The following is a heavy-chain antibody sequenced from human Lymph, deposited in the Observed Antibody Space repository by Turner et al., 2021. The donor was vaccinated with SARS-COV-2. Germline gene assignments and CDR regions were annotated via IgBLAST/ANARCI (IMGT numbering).Heavy chain of an antibody. D-gene: IGHD5-18*01. Sequence: QVQLQESCPGLVKPSETLSLTCTVSGGSISSYYWSWIRQPPGKGLEWIGYISNSGSTNYNPSLKSRVTISLDTSKNQFSLKLSSVTAADTAVYYCARHGNELGIQLWGQGTLVIVSS. CDR3: ARHGNELGIQL. V-gene: IGHV4-59*08. CDR2: ISNSGST. CDR1: GGSISSYY. J-gene: IGHJ4*02.